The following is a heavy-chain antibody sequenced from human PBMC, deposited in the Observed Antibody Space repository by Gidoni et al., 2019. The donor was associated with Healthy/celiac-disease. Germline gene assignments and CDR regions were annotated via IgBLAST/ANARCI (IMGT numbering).Heavy chain of an antibody. D-gene: IGHD6-19*01. Sequence: EVQLVESGGGLVKPGGSLRLSCAASGFTFSSYSMNWVRQAPGKGLEWVSSISSSSSYIDYADSVKGQFTIARDNAKNSLYLQMNSLRAEDTAVYYCAIYSSGWYSVAYYYMDVWGKGTTVTVSS. CDR1: GFTFSSYS. J-gene: IGHJ6*03. CDR2: ISSSSSYI. V-gene: IGHV3-21*01. CDR3: AIYSSGWYSVAYYYMDV.